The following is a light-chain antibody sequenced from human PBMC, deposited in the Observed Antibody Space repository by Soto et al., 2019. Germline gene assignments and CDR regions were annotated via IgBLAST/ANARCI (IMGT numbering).Light chain of an antibody. V-gene: IGKV3-20*01. J-gene: IGKJ2*01. CDR1: QVIGSRY. Sequence: EIVMTQSPGTLSLSPGERATISCRASQVIGSRYLAWYHQKSGQAPRLLIYGASSSATGIPDRFSGSGSGTDFTLTISRLEHEDVGVYYCQQFGSSIPHTFGHGTKLEIK. CDR2: GAS. CDR3: QQFGSSIPHT.